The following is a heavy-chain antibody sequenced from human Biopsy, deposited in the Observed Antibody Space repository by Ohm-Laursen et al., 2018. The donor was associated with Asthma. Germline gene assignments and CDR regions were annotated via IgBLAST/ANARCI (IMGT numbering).Heavy chain of an antibody. CDR3: AKRRGYSDLTDFDH. J-gene: IGHJ4*02. Sequence: SSLRLSCAASGFVFSSHAMHWVRQAPGKGLEWVAVVSYDGGVAHYADSMKGRFTISRDNAKSTLYLQMNRLRTDDTAVYYCAKRRGYSDLTDFDHWGQGTLVTVSS. CDR2: VSYDGGVA. D-gene: IGHD3-3*01. V-gene: IGHV3-30*18. CDR1: GFVFSSHA.